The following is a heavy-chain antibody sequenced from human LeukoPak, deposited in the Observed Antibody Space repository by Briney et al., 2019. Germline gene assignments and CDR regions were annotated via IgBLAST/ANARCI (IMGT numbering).Heavy chain of an antibody. CDR2: IYHNGNT. CDR3: ASGGYSYGFDY. V-gene: IGHV4-30-2*01. J-gene: IGHJ4*02. D-gene: IGHD5-18*01. Sequence: PSETLSLTCAVSGGSISSGGYSWSWIRQPPGKGLEWIGYIYHNGNTYYSPSLKSRVTISVDRYKNQLSLKLSSVTAADTAMYYCASGGYSYGFDYWGQGTLVTVSS. CDR1: GGSISSGGYS.